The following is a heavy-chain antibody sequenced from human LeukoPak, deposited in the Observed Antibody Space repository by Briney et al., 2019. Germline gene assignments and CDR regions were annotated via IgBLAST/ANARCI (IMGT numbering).Heavy chain of an antibody. D-gene: IGHD4-17*01. V-gene: IGHV3-74*01. CDR3: ARASTTVPNLLDN. Sequence: QSGGSLRLSCAASGFTFSSYWMHWVRQDPGKGLLWVSRIKGDGSSTSYADSVKGRFTISRDNAKNTLYLQMNSLRAEDTAVYYCARASTTVPNLLDNWGQGTLVTVSS. J-gene: IGHJ4*02. CDR1: GFTFSSYW. CDR2: IKGDGSST.